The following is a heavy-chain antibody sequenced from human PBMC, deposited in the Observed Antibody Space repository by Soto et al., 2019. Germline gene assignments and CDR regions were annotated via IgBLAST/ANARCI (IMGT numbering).Heavy chain of an antibody. J-gene: IGHJ3*01. CDR3: ARERGGAIIVGVTGTFDV. CDR1: GVTFSSYA. Sequence: QVQLVQSGAEVKKPGSSVKVSCKASGVTFSSYAISWVRQAPGQGLEWMGGIIAILGKANYAEKFQGRVTITADESTSTAYMKLSSLRYEDRAVYYCARERGGAIIVGVTGTFDVWGQGTLVTVSS. D-gene: IGHD3-22*01. CDR2: IIAILGKA. V-gene: IGHV1-69*01.